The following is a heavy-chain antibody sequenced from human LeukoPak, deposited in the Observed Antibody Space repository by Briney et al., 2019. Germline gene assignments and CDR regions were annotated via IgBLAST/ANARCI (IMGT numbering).Heavy chain of an antibody. V-gene: IGHV3-33*06. CDR3: AKMVDTAMVIDY. CDR1: GFTFSSYG. D-gene: IGHD5-18*01. J-gene: IGHJ4*02. Sequence: GGSLRLSCAASGFTFSSYGMHWVRQAPGKGLEWVAVIWYDGSNKYYADSVKGRFTISRDNSKNTLYLQMNSLRAEDTAVYYCAKMVDTAMVIDYWGQGTLVTVSS. CDR2: IWYDGSNK.